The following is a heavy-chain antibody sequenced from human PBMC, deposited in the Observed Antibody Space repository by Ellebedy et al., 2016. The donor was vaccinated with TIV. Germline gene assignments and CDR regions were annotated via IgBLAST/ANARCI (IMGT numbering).Heavy chain of an antibody. CDR2: IYYSGST. D-gene: IGHD3-10*01. V-gene: IGHV4-39*01. Sequence: SETLSLTCTVSGGSISRYPYYWGWIRQPPGKGLEWIGSIYYSGSTDYNPSLKSRVTISADTSKNQFSLRLSSVTAADTAVYYCARWFGELLYVRWFDPWGQGTLVTVSS. J-gene: IGHJ5*02. CDR1: GGSISRYPYY. CDR3: ARWFGELLYVRWFDP.